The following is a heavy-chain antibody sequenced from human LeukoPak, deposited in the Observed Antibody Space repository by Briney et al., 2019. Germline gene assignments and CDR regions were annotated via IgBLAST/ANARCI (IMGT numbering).Heavy chain of an antibody. J-gene: IGHJ6*02. D-gene: IGHD4-17*01. V-gene: IGHV3-33*08. Sequence: GGSLRLSCAASRFTFSSYGMSWVRQAPGKGLEWVAVIWYDGSNKYYADSVKGRFTISRDNSKNTLYLQMNSLRAEDTAVYYCARERNYGDSAGDGMDVWGQGTTVTVSS. CDR1: RFTFSSYG. CDR2: IWYDGSNK. CDR3: ARERNYGDSAGDGMDV.